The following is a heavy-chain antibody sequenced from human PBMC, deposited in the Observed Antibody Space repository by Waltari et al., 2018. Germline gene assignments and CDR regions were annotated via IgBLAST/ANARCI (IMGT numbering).Heavy chain of an antibody. V-gene: IGHV1-18*04. Sequence: QVQLVQSGAEVTKPGASVKVSCRGSGYTFIDYGLTWLRQAPGQGPAWLGWIGPYNGVTNYAQKVQGRMTVTADTYTSTAYMELRSLTSDDTAVYYCAKMHGGNFISDAYDIWGQGTMVTVSS. CDR2: IGPYNGVT. J-gene: IGHJ3*02. CDR3: AKMHGGNFISDAYDI. D-gene: IGHD2-21*02. CDR1: GYTFIDYG.